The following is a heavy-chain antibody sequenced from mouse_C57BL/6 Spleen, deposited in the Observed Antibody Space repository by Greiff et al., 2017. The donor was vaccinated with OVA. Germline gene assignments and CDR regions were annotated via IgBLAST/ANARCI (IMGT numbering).Heavy chain of an antibody. V-gene: IGHV1-64*01. J-gene: IGHJ2*01. CDR3: ARTGEYDSFDY. Sequence: QVQLQQPGAELVKPGASVKLSCKASGYTFTSYCMHWVKQRPGQGLEWIGMIHPNSGSTNYNEKFKSKATLTVDKSSSTAYMQLSSLTSEDSAVYYCARTGEYDSFDYWGKGTTLTVSS. CDR2: IHPNSGST. CDR1: GYTFTSYC. D-gene: IGHD2-14*01.